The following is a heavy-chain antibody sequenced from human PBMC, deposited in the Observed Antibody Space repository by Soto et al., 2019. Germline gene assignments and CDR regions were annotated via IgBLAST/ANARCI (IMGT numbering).Heavy chain of an antibody. D-gene: IGHD3-3*01. V-gene: IGHV1-69*13. CDR1: GGTFSSYA. CDR3: ARSTKVAPNYTVGTLEHYYYYGMDV. CDR2: IIPIFGTA. Sequence: SVKVSCKASGGTFSSYAISWVRQAPGQGLEWMGGIIPIFGTANYAQKFQGRVTITADESTSTAYMELSSLRSEDTAVYYCARSTKVAPNYTVGTLEHYYYYGMDVWGQGTTVTVSS. J-gene: IGHJ6*02.